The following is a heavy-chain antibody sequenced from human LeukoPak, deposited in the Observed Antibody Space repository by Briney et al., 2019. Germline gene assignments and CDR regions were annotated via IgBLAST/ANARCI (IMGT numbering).Heavy chain of an antibody. CDR1: GFSVSDKY. D-gene: IGHD6-19*01. J-gene: IGHJ4*02. Sequence: GGSLRLSCAVSGFSVSDKYMSXVRXAPGKXXEXVSVFYTGGDKYYAAFVKGRFTISRDNSNNMVFLQMNGLTVEDTALYYCAGGQMFTSGGFDNWGQGTLVTVSS. CDR3: AGGQMFTSGGFDN. CDR2: FYTGGDK. V-gene: IGHV3-53*01.